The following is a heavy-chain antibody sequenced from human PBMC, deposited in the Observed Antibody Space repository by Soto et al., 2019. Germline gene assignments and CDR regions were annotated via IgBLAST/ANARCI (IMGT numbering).Heavy chain of an antibody. CDR2: VKSDGSST. CDR3: ERDNGTSF. V-gene: IGHV3-74*01. D-gene: IGHD1-1*01. CDR1: GFTFSSYW. J-gene: IGHJ4*02. Sequence: PGGSLRLSCAASGFTFSSYWMHWVRQAPGKGLVWVSRVKSDGSSTSYADSVKGRFTISRDNAKNTLYLQMNSLRAEDTAVYYCERDNGTSFGGREPLVPVPA.